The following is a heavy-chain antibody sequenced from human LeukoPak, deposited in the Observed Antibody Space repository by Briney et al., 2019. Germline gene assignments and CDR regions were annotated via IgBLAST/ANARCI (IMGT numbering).Heavy chain of an antibody. CDR2: INPNSGGT. Sequence: ASVKVSCKASRYTLTGDNMHWVRQAPGQELEWMGWINPNSGGTKYAQKFQGRVTMTRDMSISTAYMELSRLRSDDTAVYYCARGRSGELTWAFTLDSWGQGTLVTVSS. CDR3: ARGRSGELTWAFTLDS. CDR1: RYTLTGDN. D-gene: IGHD3-10*01. J-gene: IGHJ4*02. V-gene: IGHV1-2*02.